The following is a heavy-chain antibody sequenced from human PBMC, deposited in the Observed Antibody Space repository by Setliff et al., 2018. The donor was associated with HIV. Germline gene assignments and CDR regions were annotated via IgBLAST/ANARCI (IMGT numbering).Heavy chain of an antibody. D-gene: IGHD3-10*01. CDR2: IYTSGST. Sequence: SETLSLTCTVSGGSMNSYYWNWIRQPPGKGLEWIGYIYTSGSTNYNPSLKSRVTISIDTSKKQFSLRLTSVTAADSAVYYCARESYGSGTYDYWGQGTLVTVSS. CDR1: GGSMNSYY. V-gene: IGHV4-4*08. CDR3: ARESYGSGTYDY. J-gene: IGHJ4*02.